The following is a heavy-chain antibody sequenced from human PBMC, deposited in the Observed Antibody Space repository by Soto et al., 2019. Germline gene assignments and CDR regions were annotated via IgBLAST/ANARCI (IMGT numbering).Heavy chain of an antibody. V-gene: IGHV3-33*01. D-gene: IGHD3-22*01. Sequence: GGSLRLSCAASGFNFSSYGMHWVRQAPGKGLEWVAVIWYDGSNKYYADSVKGRFTISRDNSKNTLYLQMNSLRAEDTAVYYCARDWVPGAYYYESSGSNDAFDIWGQGTMVTVSS. CDR3: ARDWVPGAYYYESSGSNDAFDI. CDR2: IWYDGSNK. CDR1: GFNFSSYG. J-gene: IGHJ3*02.